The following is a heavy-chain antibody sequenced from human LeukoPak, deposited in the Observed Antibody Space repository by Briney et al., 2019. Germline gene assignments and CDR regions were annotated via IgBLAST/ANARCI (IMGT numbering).Heavy chain of an antibody. D-gene: IGHD3-22*01. Sequence: ETLSLTCTVSGGSISSYHWSWVRQAPGRGLEWVSVSGDNTYYADSVKGRFTISRDNSKNTLYLQMNSLRAEDTAVYYCAKDHDYESKYLTFDYWGQGTLVTVSS. CDR1: GGSISSYH. V-gene: IGHV3-53*01. CDR2: SGDNT. J-gene: IGHJ4*02. CDR3: AKDHDYESKYLTFDY.